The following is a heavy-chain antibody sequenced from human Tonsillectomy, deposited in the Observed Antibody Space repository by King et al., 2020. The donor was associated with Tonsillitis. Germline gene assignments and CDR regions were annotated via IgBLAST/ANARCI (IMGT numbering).Heavy chain of an antibody. CDR1: GFTFSSYA. V-gene: IGHV3-23*04. J-gene: IGHJ4*02. CDR2: ISGSGGST. Sequence: VQLVESGGGLVQPGGSLRLSCAASGFTFSSYAMNWVRQAPGKGLEWVSGISGSGGSTYYADSVKGRFTISRDNSRNTMYLQMNSLRAEDTAIYYCAKGAPGIVLAGSGAFDYWGQGTLVTVSS. D-gene: IGHD6-19*01. CDR3: AKGAPGIVLAGSGAFDY.